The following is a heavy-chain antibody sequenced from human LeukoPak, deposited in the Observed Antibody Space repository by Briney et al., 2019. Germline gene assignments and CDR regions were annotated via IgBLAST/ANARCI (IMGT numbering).Heavy chain of an antibody. CDR3: ARDGYGNNYMDV. J-gene: IGHJ6*03. Sequence: HPGGSLRLSCAASGFSVSSNFMSWVRQAPGKGLEWVSVIYSGGTTYYADSVKGRFTISRDNSKNTLSFQMNNLRVEDTAVYYCARDGYGNNYMDVWGKGTTVTVSS. CDR2: IYSGGTT. D-gene: IGHD1/OR15-1a*01. V-gene: IGHV3-53*01. CDR1: GFSVSSNF.